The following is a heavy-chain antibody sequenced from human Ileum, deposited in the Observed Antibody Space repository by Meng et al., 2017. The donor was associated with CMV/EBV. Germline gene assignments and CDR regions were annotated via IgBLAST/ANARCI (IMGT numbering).Heavy chain of an antibody. CDR1: GGTFSRNI. V-gene: IGHV1-69*02. D-gene: IGHD5-18*01. J-gene: IGHJ4*02. CDR2: IIPMVGRA. Sequence: VKVSCKASGGTFSRNIISWVRQAPGQGLEWMGRIIPMVGRATYAQKFQGRVTISADKVTSTAYLEVTSLRSEDTAVYFCAFLVDTVTLTRDYWGQGTLVTVSS. CDR3: AFLVDTVTLTRDY.